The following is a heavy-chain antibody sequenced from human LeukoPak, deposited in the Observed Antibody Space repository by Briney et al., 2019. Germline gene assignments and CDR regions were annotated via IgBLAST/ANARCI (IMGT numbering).Heavy chain of an antibody. CDR2: IYHSGST. Sequence: PSETLSLTCAVPGGSISSGGYSWSWIRQPPGKGLEWIGYIYHSGSTYYNPSLKSRVTISVDRSKNQFSLKLSSVTAADTAVYYCAKGDPDYYYYGMDVWGQGTTVTVSS. J-gene: IGHJ6*02. V-gene: IGHV4-30-2*01. CDR3: AKGDPDYYYYGMDV. CDR1: GGSISSGGYS.